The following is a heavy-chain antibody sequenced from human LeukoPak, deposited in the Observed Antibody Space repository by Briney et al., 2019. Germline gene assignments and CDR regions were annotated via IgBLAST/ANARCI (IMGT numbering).Heavy chain of an antibody. Sequence: GGSLRLSCAASGFTVSSNYMSWVRQAPGKGLEWVSYINHNGETIYYPDFVKGRFTISRDNAKNSLYLQMNSLGDEDTAVYYCARDNDWAFDYWGQGTLVTVSS. V-gene: IGHV3-48*02. CDR3: ARDNDWAFDY. CDR1: GFTVSSNY. CDR2: INHNGETI. D-gene: IGHD3-9*01. J-gene: IGHJ4*02.